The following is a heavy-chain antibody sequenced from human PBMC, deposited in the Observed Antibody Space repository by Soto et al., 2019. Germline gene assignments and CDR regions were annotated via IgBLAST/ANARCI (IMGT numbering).Heavy chain of an antibody. CDR3: ARDLLSMGWFDP. J-gene: IGHJ5*02. V-gene: IGHV3-30-3*01. CDR2: ISYDGSNK. D-gene: IGHD3-10*01. CDR1: GFTFSAYA. Sequence: GGSLRLSCAASGFTFSAYAMNWVRQAPGKGLEWVAVISYDGSNKYYADSVKGRFTISRDNSKNTLYLQMNSLRAEDTAVYYCARDLLSMGWFDPWGQGTLVTVSS.